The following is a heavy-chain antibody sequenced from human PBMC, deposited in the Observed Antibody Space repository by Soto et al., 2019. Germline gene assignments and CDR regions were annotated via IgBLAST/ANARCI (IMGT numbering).Heavy chain of an antibody. CDR3: ARVRDDYVWGSYRLYYFDY. J-gene: IGHJ4*02. Sequence: PSETLSLTFAVYGGSFSVYYCSWLHHPPGKGREWSGEINHRGSTNYNPSLKSRVTISVDTFKNQFCLKLSSVTAADTAVYYCARVRDDYVWGSYRLYYFDYWGQGTLVNV. D-gene: IGHD3-16*02. CDR1: GGSFSVYY. CDR2: INHRGST. V-gene: IGHV4-34*01.